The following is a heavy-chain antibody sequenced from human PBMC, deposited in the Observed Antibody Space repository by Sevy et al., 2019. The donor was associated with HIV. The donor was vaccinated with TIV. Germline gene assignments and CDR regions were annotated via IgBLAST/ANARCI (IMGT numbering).Heavy chain of an antibody. CDR1: GFTFSTYA. CDR3: SCAWVPTLLISSVSHWFDP. Sequence: GGSLRLSCVASGFTFSTYAMNWVRQAPGKGLEWLSYISGSGNTKYYADSVKGRFTSSRDNAKNSLFLQMNSLRDEDKDTYYCSCAWVPTLLISSVSHWFDPWGQGTLVTVSS. V-gene: IGHV3-48*02. J-gene: IGHJ5*02. D-gene: IGHD6-6*01. CDR2: ISGSGNTK.